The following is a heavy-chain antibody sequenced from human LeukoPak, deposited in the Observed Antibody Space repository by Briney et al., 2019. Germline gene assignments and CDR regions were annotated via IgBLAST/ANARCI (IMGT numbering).Heavy chain of an antibody. V-gene: IGHV1-24*01. CDR2: FDPEDGET. D-gene: IGHD4-17*01. Sequence: ASVNVSCKVSGYTLTELSMHWVRQAPGKGLEWMGGFDPEDGETIYAQKFQGRVTMTEDTSTDTAYMELSSLRSEDTAVYYCVRYLDYGDYVFDYWGQGTLVTVSS. CDR3: VRYLDYGDYVFDY. CDR1: GYTLTELS. J-gene: IGHJ4*02.